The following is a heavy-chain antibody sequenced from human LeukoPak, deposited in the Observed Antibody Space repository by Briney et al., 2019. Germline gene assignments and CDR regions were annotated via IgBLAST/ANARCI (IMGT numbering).Heavy chain of an antibody. J-gene: IGHJ6*04. Sequence: GRSLRLSCAASGFTFSSYAMHWVRQAPGKGLEWVAVISYDGSNKYYADSVKGRFTISRDNSKNTLYVQMNRLRAEDTAVYYCAKGLMSYGSGSYPRAYYYVMDVWSKGTTVTVSS. CDR1: GFTFSSYA. V-gene: IGHV3-30-3*01. CDR3: AKGLMSYGSGSYPRAYYYVMDV. CDR2: ISYDGSNK. D-gene: IGHD3-10*01.